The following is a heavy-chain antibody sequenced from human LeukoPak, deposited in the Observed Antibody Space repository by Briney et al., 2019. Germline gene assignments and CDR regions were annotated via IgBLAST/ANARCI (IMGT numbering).Heavy chain of an antibody. J-gene: IGHJ1*01. CDR3: ARGGYYDSSGYRVEYFQH. D-gene: IGHD3-22*01. Sequence: GGSLRLSCAASGFTVSSNYMSWVRQAPGKGLEWVSVIYSGGSTYYADSVKGRFTISRDNSKNTLYLQMNSLRAEDTAVYYCARGGYYDSSGYRVEYFQHWGQGTLVTVSS. V-gene: IGHV3-53*01. CDR2: IYSGGST. CDR1: GFTVSSNY.